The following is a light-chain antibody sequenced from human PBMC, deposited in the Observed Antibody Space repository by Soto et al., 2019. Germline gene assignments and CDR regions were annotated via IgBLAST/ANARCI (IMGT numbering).Light chain of an antibody. CDR2: GAS. V-gene: IGKV3-20*01. Sequence: EIVLTQSRGTLSLSPGERATRACRASQSVSSSYLAWYQQKPGQAPRLLIYGASSRATGIPDGFSGSGSGTDFTLTISRLEPEDFAVYYCQQYGSSLWTFGQGTKVEIK. CDR3: QQYGSSLWT. J-gene: IGKJ1*01. CDR1: QSVSSSY.